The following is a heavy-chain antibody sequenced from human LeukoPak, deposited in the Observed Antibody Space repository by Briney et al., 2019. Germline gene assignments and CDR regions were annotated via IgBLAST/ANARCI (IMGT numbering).Heavy chain of an antibody. Sequence: ASVKVSCKASGYTFTSYYMHWVRQAPGQGLEWMGIINPSGGSTSYAQKFQGRVTMTRDTSKNQFSLKLSSVTAADTAVYYCARGGKYYDFWSRDYWGQGTLVTVSS. J-gene: IGHJ4*02. CDR2: INPSGGST. D-gene: IGHD3-3*01. CDR1: GYTFTSYY. CDR3: ARGGKYYDFWSRDY. V-gene: IGHV1-46*01.